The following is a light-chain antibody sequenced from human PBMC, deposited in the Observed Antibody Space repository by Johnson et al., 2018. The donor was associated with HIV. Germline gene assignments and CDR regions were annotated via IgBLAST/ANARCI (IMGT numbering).Light chain of an antibody. J-gene: IGLJ1*01. V-gene: IGLV1-51*01. CDR1: SSNIGNNY. Sequence: QSVLTQPPSVSAAPGQKVTISCSGSSSNIGNNYVSWYQQLPGTAPKLLIYDNNKRPSGIPDRFSGSKSGTSATLGITGLQTGDEADYYCATWDSRLSAYVFGTGTKVIVL. CDR2: DNN. CDR3: ATWDSRLSAYV.